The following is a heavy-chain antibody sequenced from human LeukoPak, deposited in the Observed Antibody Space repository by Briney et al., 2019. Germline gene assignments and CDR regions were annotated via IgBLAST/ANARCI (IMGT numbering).Heavy chain of an antibody. Sequence: PGGSLRLSCAASGFTFSSYSMNWVRQAPGKGLEWVSSISSSSSYIYYADSVKGRFTISRDNAKNSLYLQMNSLRTEDTAVYYCAKEKSLYYYDSSGFDYWGQGTLVTVSS. CDR3: AKEKSLYYYDSSGFDY. V-gene: IGHV3-21*01. CDR2: ISSSSSYI. D-gene: IGHD3-22*01. CDR1: GFTFSSYS. J-gene: IGHJ4*02.